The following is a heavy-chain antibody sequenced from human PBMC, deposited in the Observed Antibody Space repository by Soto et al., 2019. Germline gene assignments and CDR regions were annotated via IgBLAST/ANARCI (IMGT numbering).Heavy chain of an antibody. Sequence: SETLSLTCTVSGGSISSYYWSWIRQPAGKGLEWIGRIYTSGSTNYNPSLKSRVTMSVDTPKNQFSLKLSSVTAADTAVYYCARDQYRGGDCSGYGMDVSGPGTTVTVYS. CDR1: GGSISSYY. CDR2: IYTSGST. D-gene: IGHD2-21*02. V-gene: IGHV4-4*07. CDR3: ARDQYRGGDCSGYGMDV. J-gene: IGHJ6*02.